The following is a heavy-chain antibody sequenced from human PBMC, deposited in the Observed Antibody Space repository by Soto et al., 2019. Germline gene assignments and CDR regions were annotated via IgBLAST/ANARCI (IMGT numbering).Heavy chain of an antibody. Sequence: GGSLRLSCAASGFTFSSYGMHWVRQAPGKGLEWVAVISYDGSNKYYADSVKGRFTISRDNSKNTLYLQMNSLRAEDTAVYYCAKDRWNSLDDYSNYGGFDYWGQGTLVTVSS. D-gene: IGHD4-4*01. V-gene: IGHV3-30*18. CDR2: ISYDGSNK. CDR1: GFTFSSYG. J-gene: IGHJ4*02. CDR3: AKDRWNSLDDYSNYGGFDY.